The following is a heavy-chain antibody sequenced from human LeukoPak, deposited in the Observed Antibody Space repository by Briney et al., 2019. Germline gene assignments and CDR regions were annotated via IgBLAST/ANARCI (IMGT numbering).Heavy chain of an antibody. CDR3: ARDPPYCTNGVCPHKY. J-gene: IGHJ4*02. V-gene: IGHV4-39*07. D-gene: IGHD2-8*01. CDR2: IYYSGST. Sequence: SETLSLTCTVSGGSISSSSYYWGWIRQPPGKGLEWIGSIYYSGSTYYNPSLKSRVTISVDTSKNQFSLKLSSVTAADTAVYYCARDPPYCTNGVCPHKYWGQGTLVTVSS. CDR1: GGSISSSSYY.